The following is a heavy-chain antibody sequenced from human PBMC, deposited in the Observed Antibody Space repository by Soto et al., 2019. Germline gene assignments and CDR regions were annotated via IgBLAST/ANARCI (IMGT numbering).Heavy chain of an antibody. Sequence: ASVKVSCKASGYTFTGYYMHWVRQAPGQGLEWMGWINPNSGGTNYAQKFQGWVTMTRDTSISTAHMELSRLRSDDTAVYYCARDSTIFGVPYYYGMDVWGQGTTVTVSS. CDR1: GYTFTGYY. CDR2: INPNSGGT. V-gene: IGHV1-2*04. CDR3: ARDSTIFGVPYYYGMDV. D-gene: IGHD3-3*01. J-gene: IGHJ6*02.